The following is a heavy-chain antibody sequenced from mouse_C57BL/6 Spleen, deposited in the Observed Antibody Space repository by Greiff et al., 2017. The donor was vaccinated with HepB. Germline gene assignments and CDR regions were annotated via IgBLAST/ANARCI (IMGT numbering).Heavy chain of an antibody. CDR1: GYTFTDYY. D-gene: IGHD2-3*01. V-gene: IGHV1-26*01. J-gene: IGHJ4*01. CDR2: INPNNGGT. CDR3: ARRGMGGYYECALDY. Sequence: VQLQQSGPELVKPGASVKISCKASGYTFTDYYMNWVKQSHGKSLEWIGDINPNNGGTSYNQKFKGKATLTVDKSSSTAYIELRSLTSEDSAVYYGARRGMGGYYECALDYWGQGTSVTVSS.